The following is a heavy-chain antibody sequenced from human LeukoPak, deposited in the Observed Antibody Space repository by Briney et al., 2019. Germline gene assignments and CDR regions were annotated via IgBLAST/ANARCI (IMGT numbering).Heavy chain of an antibody. Sequence: ASVKVSCKASGYTFTSYGISWVRQAPGQGLEWMGWINPNSGGTNYAQKFQGRVTMTRDTSISTAYMELSRLRSDDTAVYYCARAPYYYDSSGSIKPFDYWGQGTLVTVSS. V-gene: IGHV1-2*02. CDR2: INPNSGGT. CDR3: ARAPYYYDSSGSIKPFDY. CDR1: GYTFTSYG. J-gene: IGHJ4*02. D-gene: IGHD3-22*01.